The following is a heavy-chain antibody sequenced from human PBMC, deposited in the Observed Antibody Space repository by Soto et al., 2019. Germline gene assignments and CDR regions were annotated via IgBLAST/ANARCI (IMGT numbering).Heavy chain of an antibody. CDR1: GYTLTEVS. J-gene: IGHJ4*02. D-gene: IGHD5-18*01. CDR3: ATDPQPVRLWYPLSLDY. V-gene: IGHV1-24*01. Sequence: ASVKVSCKVSGYTLTEVSMHWVRQAPGKGLEWMGGFDPEDGETIYAQKFQGRVTMTEDTSTDTAYMELSSLRSEDTAVYYCATDPQPVRLWYPLSLDYWGQGTLVTVSS. CDR2: FDPEDGET.